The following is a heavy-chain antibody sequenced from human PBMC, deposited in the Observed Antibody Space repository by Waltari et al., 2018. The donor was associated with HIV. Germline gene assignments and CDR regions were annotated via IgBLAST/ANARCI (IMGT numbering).Heavy chain of an antibody. D-gene: IGHD3-22*01. J-gene: IGHJ4*02. CDR2: IYWNDDK. V-gene: IGHV2-5*01. CDR1: GFSLRTSGVG. CDR3: AQSHSSAYYFDY. Sequence: QITLKESGPTLVKPTQTLTLTCTFSGFSLRTSGVGVGWIRQPPRKALEGLALIYWNDDKRYSPPPKRKPTVTKDTSKNQVVLTMTNMDPVDTATYYCAQSHSSAYYFDYWGQGTLVTVSS.